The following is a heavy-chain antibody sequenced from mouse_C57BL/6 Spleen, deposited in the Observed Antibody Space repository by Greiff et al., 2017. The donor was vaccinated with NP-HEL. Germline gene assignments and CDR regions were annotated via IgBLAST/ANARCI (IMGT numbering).Heavy chain of an antibody. J-gene: IGHJ1*03. Sequence: EVQWVESGGDLVKPGGSLKLSCAASGFTFSSYGMSWVRQTPDKRLEWVATISSGGSYTYYPDSVKGRFTISRDNAKNTLYLQMSSLKSEDTAMYYCSRQGIYYDYDKGYFDVWGTGTTVTVSS. CDR2: ISSGGSYT. V-gene: IGHV5-6*01. D-gene: IGHD2-4*01. CDR3: SRQGIYYDYDKGYFDV. CDR1: GFTFSSYG.